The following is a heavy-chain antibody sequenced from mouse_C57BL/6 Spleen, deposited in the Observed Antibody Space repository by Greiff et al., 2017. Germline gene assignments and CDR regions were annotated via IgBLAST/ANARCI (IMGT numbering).Heavy chain of an antibody. CDR2: ISNGGGST. CDR1: GFTFSDYY. D-gene: IGHD2-12*01. CDR3: ARHVTSNAMDY. J-gene: IGHJ4*01. Sequence: EVHLVESGGGLVQPGGSLKLSCAASGFTFSDYYMYWVRQTPEKRLEWVAYISNGGGSTYYPDTVKGRFTISRDNAKNTLYLQMSRLKSEDTAMYYCARHVTSNAMDYWGQGTSVTVSS. V-gene: IGHV5-12*01.